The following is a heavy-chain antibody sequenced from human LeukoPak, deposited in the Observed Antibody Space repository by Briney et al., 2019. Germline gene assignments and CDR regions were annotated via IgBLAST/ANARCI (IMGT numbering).Heavy chain of an antibody. CDR2: IYYSGST. J-gene: IGHJ2*01. CDR1: GGSISSSSHY. CDR3: ARRPYPAWYFDL. V-gene: IGHV4-39*01. Sequence: PSETLSLTCTVSGGSISSSSHYWGWIRQPPGKGLEWIGSIYYSGSTYYNPSLKSRVTISVDTSKNQFSLKLSSVTAADTAVYYCARRPYPAWYFDLWGRGTLVTVSS.